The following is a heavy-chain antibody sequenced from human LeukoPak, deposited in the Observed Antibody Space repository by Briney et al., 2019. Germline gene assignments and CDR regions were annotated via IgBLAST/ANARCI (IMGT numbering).Heavy chain of an antibody. D-gene: IGHD6-6*01. J-gene: IGHJ4*02. Sequence: SETLSLTCTVSGGSISGYYWSWIRQPPGKGLEWIGEINHSGSTNYNPSLKSRVTISVDTSKNQFSLRLSSVTAADTAVYYCARGWGGSSSSSLSLVDYWGQGTLVTVSS. V-gene: IGHV4-34*01. CDR1: GGSISGYY. CDR2: INHSGST. CDR3: ARGWGGSSSSSLSLVDY.